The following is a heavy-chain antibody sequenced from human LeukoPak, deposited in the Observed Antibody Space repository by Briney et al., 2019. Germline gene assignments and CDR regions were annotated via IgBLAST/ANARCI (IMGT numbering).Heavy chain of an antibody. D-gene: IGHD2-21*02. CDR1: GGSISRYY. CDR3: ARLPKTATGRQGWFDP. J-gene: IGHJ5*02. Sequence: SETLSLTCTVSGGSISRYYWSWIRQPAGKGLEWIGRIYTSGSTNYNPSLKSRVTMSVDTSKNQFSLKLSSVTAADTAVYYCARLPKTATGRQGWFDPWGQGTLVTVSS. V-gene: IGHV4-4*07. CDR2: IYTSGST.